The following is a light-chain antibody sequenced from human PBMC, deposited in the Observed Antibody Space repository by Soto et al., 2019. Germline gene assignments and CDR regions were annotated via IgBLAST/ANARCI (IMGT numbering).Light chain of an antibody. V-gene: IGKV3-20*01. J-gene: IGKJ2*01. Sequence: EIVLTQSPGTLSLSPGERATLSCRASQSVSSSYLAWYQQKPGQAPRLLISDTSSRAAGIPDRFSGSGSATHFTLTISRLEPEDFALYYFQQYGGSPRTFGQGTKLEIK. CDR2: DTS. CDR1: QSVSSSY. CDR3: QQYGGSPRT.